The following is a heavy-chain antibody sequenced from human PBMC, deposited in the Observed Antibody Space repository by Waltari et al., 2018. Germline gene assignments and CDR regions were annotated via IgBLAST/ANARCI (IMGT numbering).Heavy chain of an antibody. V-gene: IGHV1-69*04. D-gene: IGHD2-15*01. J-gene: IGHJ6*02. CDR1: GGTFRTYV. Sequence: QVQLAQSGAEVKKPGSSVKVSCTALGGTFRTYVIGWVRQVAGHGLEWVGKIDPIPGTAKYSQTFQGRVTLSADTSTNTAYMELNSLTSEDTAVYYCARILMVVGDSSGMDAWGQGTAVTVAS. CDR3: ARILMVVGDSSGMDA. CDR2: IDPIPGTA.